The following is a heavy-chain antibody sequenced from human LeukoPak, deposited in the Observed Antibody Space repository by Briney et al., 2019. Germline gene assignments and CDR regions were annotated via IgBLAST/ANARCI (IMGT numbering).Heavy chain of an antibody. CDR3: AKLSITMIVVVITHFDY. Sequence: PEGSLRLSCAASGFTFSSYAMSWVRQAPGKGLEWVSAISGSGGSTYYADSVKGRFTISRDNSKNTLYLQMNSLRAEDTAVYYCAKLSITMIVVVITHFDYWGQGTLVTVSS. J-gene: IGHJ4*02. D-gene: IGHD3-22*01. CDR2: ISGSGGST. CDR1: GFTFSSYA. V-gene: IGHV3-23*01.